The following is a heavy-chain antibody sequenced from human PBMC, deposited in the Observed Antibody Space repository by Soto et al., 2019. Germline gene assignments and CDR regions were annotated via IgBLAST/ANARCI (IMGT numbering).Heavy chain of an antibody. V-gene: IGHV4-31*02. J-gene: IGHJ4*02. Sequence: SETLSCTGTVSVVSINIFGYYWSWIRHHPGKCLGWIGYINYSGSTYYNPSLKSRVTISVDTSKNQFSLKLSSVTAADTAVYSCARGNHFDYWGQGTLVTVSS. CDR1: VVSINIFGYY. CDR3: ARGNHFDY. CDR2: INYSGST.